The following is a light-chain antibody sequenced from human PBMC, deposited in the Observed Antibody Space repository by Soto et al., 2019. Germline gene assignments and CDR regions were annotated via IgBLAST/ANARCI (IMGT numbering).Light chain of an antibody. CDR1: QSVSGW. CDR3: QQYETFSGT. J-gene: IGKJ1*01. V-gene: IGKV1-5*01. CDR2: AAS. Sequence: DIQMTQSPSTLSASVGDTVTVTCRASQSVSGWLAWYQQKPGEAPKLLIYAASALPRGVPSRFSGSGSGTKFTLTIASLQPDDFATYYCQQYETFSGTFGQGTKVEI.